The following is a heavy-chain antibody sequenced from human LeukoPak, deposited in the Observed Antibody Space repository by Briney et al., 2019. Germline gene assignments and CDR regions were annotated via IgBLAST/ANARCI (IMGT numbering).Heavy chain of an antibody. Sequence: SETLSLTCTVSGGSISSYYWSWIRQPPGKGLEWIGYIYYSGSTNYNPSLKSRVTISVDTSKNQFSLKLSSVTAADTAVYYCARCIAVAGCAFDIWGQGTMVTVSS. V-gene: IGHV4-59*01. CDR3: ARCIAVAGCAFDI. D-gene: IGHD6-19*01. J-gene: IGHJ3*02. CDR1: GGSISSYY. CDR2: IYYSGST.